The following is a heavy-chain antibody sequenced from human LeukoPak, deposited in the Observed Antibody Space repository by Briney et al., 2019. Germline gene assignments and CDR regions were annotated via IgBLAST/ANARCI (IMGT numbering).Heavy chain of an antibody. D-gene: IGHD3-10*01. Sequence: ASVKVSCKASGYTFTGYYMHWVRQAPGQGLEWMGWINPNSGGTNYAQKFQGRVTMTRDTSISTAYMELSRLRSDDTAVYYCAGEPMVRGVTHYYMDVWGKGTTVTVSS. CDR2: INPNSGGT. CDR1: GYTFTGYY. CDR3: AGEPMVRGVTHYYMDV. J-gene: IGHJ6*03. V-gene: IGHV1-2*02.